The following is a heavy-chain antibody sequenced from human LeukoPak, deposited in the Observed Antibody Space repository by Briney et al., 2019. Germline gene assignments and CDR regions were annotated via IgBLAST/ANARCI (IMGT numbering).Heavy chain of an antibody. J-gene: IGHJ4*02. V-gene: IGHV3-9*03. CDR2: ISWNSGSI. D-gene: IGHD6-13*01. CDR3: VKANSNWYFDS. CDR1: GFTFGDYA. Sequence: GRSLRLXCAASGFTFGDYAMHWVRQAPGKGLEWVSGISWNSGSIDYADSVKGRFTISRDNSKKSLYLQMNSLRAEDMALYYCVKANSNWYFDSWGQGTLVTVSS.